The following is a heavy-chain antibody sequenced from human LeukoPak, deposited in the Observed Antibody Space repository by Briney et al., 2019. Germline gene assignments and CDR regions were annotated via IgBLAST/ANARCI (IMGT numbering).Heavy chain of an antibody. D-gene: IGHD3-10*01. Sequence: SETLSLTCTVSGGSVSSTNYYWGWIRQPPGKGLEWIGSIYYSGSTYYNPSLKSRVTISVDTSKNQFSLKLSSVTAADTAVYYCARQRYYGSGSYRRVDYWGQGTLVTVSS. V-gene: IGHV4-39*01. J-gene: IGHJ4*02. CDR2: IYYSGST. CDR3: ARQRYYGSGSYRRVDY. CDR1: GGSVSSTNYY.